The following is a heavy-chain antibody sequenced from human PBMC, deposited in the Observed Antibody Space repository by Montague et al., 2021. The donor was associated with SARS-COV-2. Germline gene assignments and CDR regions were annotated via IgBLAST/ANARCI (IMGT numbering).Heavy chain of an antibody. CDR3: AGDFDL. V-gene: IGHV4-59*11. CDR1: GGSISTHY. J-gene: IGHJ2*01. Sequence: SETLSLTCTVSGGSISTHYWSWIRQPPGKGLEWIGYIYNSGSTNYSPSLKSRVTISVDTSKNQFSLKLRSVTAADTAVYYCAGDFDLWGRGTLVTVSS. CDR2: IYNSGST.